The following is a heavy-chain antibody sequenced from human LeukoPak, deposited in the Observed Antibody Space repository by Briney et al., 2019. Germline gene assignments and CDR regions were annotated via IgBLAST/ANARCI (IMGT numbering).Heavy chain of an antibody. D-gene: IGHD3-22*01. Sequence: GGSLRLSWAASGFTFSNAWMNWVRQAPGKGVGWVGRIKSKTDGGTTDYAAPVKGRFTISRDDSKNTLYLQMNSLKTEDTAVYYCTTGDSSVAGAFAIWGQGTMVTVSS. V-gene: IGHV3-15*07. J-gene: IGHJ3*02. CDR2: IKSKTDGGTT. CDR1: GFTFSNAW. CDR3: TTGDSSVAGAFAI.